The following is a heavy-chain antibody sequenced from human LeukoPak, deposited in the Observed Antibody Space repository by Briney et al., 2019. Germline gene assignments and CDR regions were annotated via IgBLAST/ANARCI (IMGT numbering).Heavy chain of an antibody. CDR3: AKDPLWSGYWFDY. D-gene: IGHD3-3*01. J-gene: IGHJ4*02. CDR1: GFTVSSNY. V-gene: IGHV3-23*01. CDR2: ISGSGGST. Sequence: PSGGSLRLSCAASGFTVSSNYMSWVRQAPGKGLEWVSAISGSGGSTYYADSVKGRFTISRDNSKNTLYLQMNSLRAEDTAVYYCAKDPLWSGYWFDYWGQGTLVTVSS.